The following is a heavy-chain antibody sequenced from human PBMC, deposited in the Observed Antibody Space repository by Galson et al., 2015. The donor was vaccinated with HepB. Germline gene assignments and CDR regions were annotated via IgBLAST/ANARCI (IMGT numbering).Heavy chain of an antibody. CDR2: ITPIFGTA. D-gene: IGHD6-13*01. V-gene: IGHV1-69*13. Sequence: SVKVSCKASGGTFSTYAISWVRQAPGQGLEWMGGITPIFGTANYAQKFQGRVTITADESTSTAYMELSSLRSEDTAVYYCAREGIAEAKNPVDYWGQGTQVTVSS. CDR1: GGTFSTYA. CDR3: AREGIAEAKNPVDY. J-gene: IGHJ4*02.